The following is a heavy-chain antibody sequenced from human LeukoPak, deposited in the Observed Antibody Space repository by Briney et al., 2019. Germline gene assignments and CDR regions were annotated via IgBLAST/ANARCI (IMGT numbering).Heavy chain of an antibody. CDR1: GGTFSSYA. D-gene: IGHD2-2*01. J-gene: IGHJ4*02. Sequence: SVQVSCQASGGTFSSYAISWVRQAPGQGLEWMGGIIPIFGTANYAQKFQGRVTMTEDTSTDTAYMELSSLRSEDTAVYYCATGEKYQLLLYYFDYWGQGTLVTVSS. CDR3: ATGEKYQLLLYYFDY. CDR2: IIPIFGTA. V-gene: IGHV1-69*06.